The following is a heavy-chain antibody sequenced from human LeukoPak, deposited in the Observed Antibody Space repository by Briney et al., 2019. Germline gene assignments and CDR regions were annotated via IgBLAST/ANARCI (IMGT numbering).Heavy chain of an antibody. D-gene: IGHD6-19*01. Sequence: SETLSHTCTVSGGSISSSSYYWGWIRQPPGKGLEWIGSIYYSGSTYYNPSLKSRVTISVDTSKNQFSLKLSSVTAADTAVYYCARPYIYSSGGIDAFDIWGQGTMVTVSS. J-gene: IGHJ3*02. CDR3: ARPYIYSSGGIDAFDI. V-gene: IGHV4-39*01. CDR2: IYYSGST. CDR1: GGSISSSSYY.